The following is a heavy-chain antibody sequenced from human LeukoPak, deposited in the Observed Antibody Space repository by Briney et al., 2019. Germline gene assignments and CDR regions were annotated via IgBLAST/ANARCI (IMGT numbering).Heavy chain of an antibody. CDR1: GFTFSSYA. D-gene: IGHD2-2*01. CDR3: ASVCLVVVPAAMHGGDY. Sequence: GGSLRLSCAASGFTFSSYAMHWVRQAPGKGLEWVAVISYDGSNKYYADSVKGRFTISRDNSKNTLYLQMNSLRAEDTAVYYCASVCLVVVPAAMHGGDYWGQGTPVTVSS. J-gene: IGHJ4*02. V-gene: IGHV3-30*04. CDR2: ISYDGSNK.